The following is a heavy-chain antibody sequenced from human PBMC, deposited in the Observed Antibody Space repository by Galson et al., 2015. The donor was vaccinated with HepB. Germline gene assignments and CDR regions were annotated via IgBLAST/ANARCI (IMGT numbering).Heavy chain of an antibody. Sequence: SVKVSCKASGYTFTSYAMNWVRQAPGQGLEWMGWINTNTGNPTYAQGFTGRFVFSLDTSVSTAYLQISSLKAEDTAVYYCARDLGNYYDSSGYPYYFDYWGQGTLVTVSS. CDR1: GYTFTSYA. CDR2: INTNTGNP. J-gene: IGHJ4*02. CDR3: ARDLGNYYDSSGYPYYFDY. D-gene: IGHD3-22*01. V-gene: IGHV7-4-1*02.